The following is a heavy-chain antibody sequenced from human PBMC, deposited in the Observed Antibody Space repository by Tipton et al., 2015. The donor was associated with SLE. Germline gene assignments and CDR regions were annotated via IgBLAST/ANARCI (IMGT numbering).Heavy chain of an antibody. CDR3: ARLPPRQRGY. D-gene: IGHD1-1*01. CDR2: IYYSGST. CDR1: GGSISSGYY. Sequence: TLSLTCTVSGGSISSGYYWSWIRQPPGKGLEWIGYIYYSGSTYYNPSLKSRVTISVDTSKNQFSLKLSSVTAADTAVYYCARLPPRQRGYWGQGILVTVSS. J-gene: IGHJ4*02. V-gene: IGHV4-30-4*08.